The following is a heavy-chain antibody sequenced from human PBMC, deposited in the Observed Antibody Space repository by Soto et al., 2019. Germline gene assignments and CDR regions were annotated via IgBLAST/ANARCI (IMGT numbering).Heavy chain of an antibody. J-gene: IGHJ4*02. Sequence: QVQLVESGGGVVQPGRSLRLSCAASGFTFSSYGMHWVRQAPGKGLEWVAVIWYDGSNKYYADSVKGRFTISTDNSKNTLYLQMNSLRAEDTAVYYCARDFSGVATIGGYWGQGTLVTVSS. CDR2: IWYDGSNK. CDR1: GFTFSSYG. CDR3: ARDFSGVATIGGY. V-gene: IGHV3-33*01. D-gene: IGHD5-12*01.